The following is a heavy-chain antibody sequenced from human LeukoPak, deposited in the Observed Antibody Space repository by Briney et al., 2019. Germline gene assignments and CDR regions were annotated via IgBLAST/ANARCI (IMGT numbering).Heavy chain of an antibody. CDR2: IWYDGSSK. V-gene: IGHV3-33*01. J-gene: IGHJ4*02. D-gene: IGHD1-26*01. Sequence: SGGSLRLSCAASGFTYSSYGMHWVRQAPGKGLEWVAVIWYDGSSKYYADSVKGRFTISRDNSKNTLYLQMNSLRAEDTAVYYCARAQWELGSFDYWGQGTLVTVSS. CDR1: GFTYSSYG. CDR3: ARAQWELGSFDY.